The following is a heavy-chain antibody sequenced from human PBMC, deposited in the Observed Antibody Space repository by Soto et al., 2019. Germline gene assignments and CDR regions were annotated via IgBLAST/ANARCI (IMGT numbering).Heavy chain of an antibody. CDR1: GYSFTSYW. V-gene: IGHV5-51*01. D-gene: IGHD2-8*01. Sequence: GESLKISCKGSGYSFTSYWIGWVRQMPGKGLEWMGIIYPGDSDTRYSPSFQGQVTISADKSISTAYLQWSSLKASDTAMYYCARHGYCPNGVCYSQPPPWFDPWGQGTLVTVSS. J-gene: IGHJ5*02. CDR3: ARHGYCPNGVCYSQPPPWFDP. CDR2: IYPGDSDT.